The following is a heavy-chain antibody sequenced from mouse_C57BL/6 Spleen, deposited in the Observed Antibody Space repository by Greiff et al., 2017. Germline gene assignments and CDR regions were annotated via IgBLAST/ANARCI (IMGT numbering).Heavy chain of an antibody. D-gene: IGHD1-1*01. V-gene: IGHV1-39*01. CDR1: GYSFTDYN. Sequence: VHVKQSGPELVKPGASVKISCKASGYSFTDYNMNWVKQSNGKSLEWIGVINPNYGTTSYNQKFKGKATLTVDQSSSTAYMQLNSLTSEDSAVYYCARMGIYYYGRDAMDYWGQGTSVTVSS. J-gene: IGHJ4*01. CDR2: INPNYGTT. CDR3: ARMGIYYYGRDAMDY.